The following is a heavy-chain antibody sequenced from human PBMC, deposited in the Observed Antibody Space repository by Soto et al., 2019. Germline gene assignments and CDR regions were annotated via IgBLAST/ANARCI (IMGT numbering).Heavy chain of an antibody. CDR3: ARDADTTGQYSHFDL. Sequence: QVQLVESGGGVVQPGGSLRLSCAASGFTFSYYGFHWVRQAPGKGLEWVAVMHTGGNEKYYVDSVKGRFTVSRDDSRNMVYLEMSGLRAEDTAEYFCARDADTTGQYSHFDLWGRGALFAVS. CDR2: MHTGGNEK. CDR1: GFTFSYYG. J-gene: IGHJ4*02. D-gene: IGHD1-1*01. V-gene: IGHV3-33*08.